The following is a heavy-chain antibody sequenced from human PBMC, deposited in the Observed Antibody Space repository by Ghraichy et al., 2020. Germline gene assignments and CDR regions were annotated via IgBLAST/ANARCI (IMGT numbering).Heavy chain of an antibody. V-gene: IGHV4-34*01. Sequence: SETLSLTCAVYGGSFSGYYWSWIRQPPGKGLEWIGEINHSGSTNYNPSLKSRVTISVDTSKNQFSLKLSSVTAADTAVYYCARAGKQLVHHNYFDYWGQGTLVTVSS. D-gene: IGHD6-6*01. CDR1: GGSFSGYY. CDR2: INHSGST. J-gene: IGHJ4*02. CDR3: ARAGKQLVHHNYFDY.